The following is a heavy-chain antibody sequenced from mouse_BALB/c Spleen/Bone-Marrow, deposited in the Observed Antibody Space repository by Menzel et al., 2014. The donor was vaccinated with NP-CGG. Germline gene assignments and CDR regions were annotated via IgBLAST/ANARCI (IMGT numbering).Heavy chain of an antibody. V-gene: IGHV1S56*01. Sequence: QVQLQQPGPELVKPGASVRISCKASGYTFTSYYIHWVKQRPGQGLEWIGWIYPGNVNTKYNEKFKGEATLTADKSSSTAYIQLSSLTSEDSAVYFCARGRGLRSYWYFDVWGAGTTVTVSS. J-gene: IGHJ1*01. CDR2: IYPGNVNT. CDR3: ARGRGLRSYWYFDV. D-gene: IGHD2-2*01. CDR1: GYTFTSYY.